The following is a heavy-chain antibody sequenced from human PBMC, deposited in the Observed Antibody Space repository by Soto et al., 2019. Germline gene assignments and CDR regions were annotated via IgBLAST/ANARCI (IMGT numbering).Heavy chain of an antibody. CDR1: GGSFSGYY. CDR2: INHSGST. V-gene: IGHV4-34*01. CDR3: ARGPLYYDILTGYYTDYYYYGMDV. Sequence: SETLSLTCAFYGGSFSGYYWSLIRQPPGKGLEWIGEINHSGSTNYNPSLKSRVTISVDTSKNQFSLKLSSVTAADTAVYYCARGPLYYDILTGYYTDYYYYGMDVWGQGTTVTVSS. J-gene: IGHJ6*02. D-gene: IGHD3-9*01.